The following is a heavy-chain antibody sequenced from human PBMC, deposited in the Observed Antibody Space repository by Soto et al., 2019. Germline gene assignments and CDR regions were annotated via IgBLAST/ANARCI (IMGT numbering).Heavy chain of an antibody. J-gene: IGHJ6*04. V-gene: IGHV1-46*01. CDR3: ARDHPQASEWCVDCTIYYDNGMEV. CDR2: INPSGGST. Sequence: AAVKVSCTASGYTFTSYYMHWVRQAPGQGLKWMGIINPSGGSTSYAQKFQGRVTMTRDTSTSTVYMELSSLRSEDTAVYYCARDHPQASEWCVDCTIYYDNGMEVWGNGTTVTVST. D-gene: IGHD2-21*02. CDR1: GYTFTSYY.